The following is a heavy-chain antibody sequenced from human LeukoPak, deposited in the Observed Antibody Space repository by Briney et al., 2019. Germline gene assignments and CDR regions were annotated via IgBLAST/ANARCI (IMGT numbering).Heavy chain of an antibody. Sequence: RKSGPTLVNPTQTLTLTCTFSGFSLSTSGMCVSWIRQPPGKALEWLARIDWDDDEYYSTSLKTRLTISKDTSKNQVVLTMTNMDPVDTATHYCARSTIYLGPAGFDPWGQGTLVTVSS. V-gene: IGHV2-70*11. CDR3: ARSTIYLGPAGFDP. J-gene: IGHJ5*02. CDR1: GFSLSTSGMC. CDR2: IDWDDDE. D-gene: IGHD2-8*01.